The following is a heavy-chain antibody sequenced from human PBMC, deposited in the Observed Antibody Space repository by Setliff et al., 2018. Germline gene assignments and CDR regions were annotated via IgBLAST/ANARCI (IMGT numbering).Heavy chain of an antibody. Sequence: ASVKVSCKTSGYTFTTYAISWMRQAPGQGLEWMGWINTNTGNPSYAQGFTGRFVFSLDTSVNTAYLQISSLKAEDSAVYYCARASRFGTTVYRGYYYMDVWGKGTTVTVSS. J-gene: IGHJ6*03. V-gene: IGHV7-4-1*02. CDR1: GYTFTTYA. CDR2: INTNTGNP. D-gene: IGHD4-4*01. CDR3: ARASRFGTTVYRGYYYMDV.